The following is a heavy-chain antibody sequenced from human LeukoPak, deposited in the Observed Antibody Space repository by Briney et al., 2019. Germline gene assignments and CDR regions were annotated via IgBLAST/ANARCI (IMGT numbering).Heavy chain of an antibody. D-gene: IGHD3-16*01. Sequence: GGSLRLSCVASGFTLSRYWMHWVRHVPGKGLEWVSRINEDASTITYADSVKGRFTISRDNAKNTLYLQMNSLRAEDTAVYFCVRDLILVWTPGDDFDHWGQGTLVTVSS. CDR2: INEDASTI. CDR3: VRDLILVWTPGDDFDH. CDR1: GFTLSRYW. J-gene: IGHJ4*02. V-gene: IGHV3-74*03.